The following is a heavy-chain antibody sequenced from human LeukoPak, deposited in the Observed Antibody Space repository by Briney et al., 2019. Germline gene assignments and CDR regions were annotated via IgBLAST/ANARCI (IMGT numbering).Heavy chain of an antibody. V-gene: IGHV4-34*01. J-gene: IGHJ4*02. CDR1: GGSFSGYY. CDR3: ARDAGAGTGKADF. Sequence: PSETLSLTCAVYGGSFSGYYWSWIRQPPGKGLEWIGEINHSGTTKYNPSPKSRVPISVDTSKNQVSLKLSSVTAAGTAVYYCARDAGAGTGKADFWGQGTLVTVSS. D-gene: IGHD1-1*01. CDR2: INHSGTT.